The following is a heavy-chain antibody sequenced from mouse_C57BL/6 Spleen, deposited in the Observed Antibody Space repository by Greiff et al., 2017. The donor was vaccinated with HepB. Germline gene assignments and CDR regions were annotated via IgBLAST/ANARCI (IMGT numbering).Heavy chain of an antibody. V-gene: IGHV14-4*01. Sequence: EVKVVESGAELVRPGASVKLSCTASGFNIKDDYMHWVKQRPEQGLEWIGWIDPENGDTEYASKFQGKATITADTSSNTAYLQLSSLTSEDTAVYYCTSYYSNYGPTDYWGQGTTLTVSS. D-gene: IGHD2-5*01. CDR2: IDPENGDT. J-gene: IGHJ2*01. CDR3: TSYYSNYGPTDY. CDR1: GFNIKDDY.